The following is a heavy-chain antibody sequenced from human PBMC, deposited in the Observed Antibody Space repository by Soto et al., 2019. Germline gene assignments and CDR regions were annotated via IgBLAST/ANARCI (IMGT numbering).Heavy chain of an antibody. V-gene: IGHV3-7*03. D-gene: IGHD6-19*01. CDR3: ARYYRGSGRYFFDY. CDR2: INQDGGVT. Sequence: LRLSCVASVFTFIISFRGCIRQAPGKGLEWVANINQDGGVTYYVDSVEGRFTISRDNTKDSLYLQMNSLRGEDTAIYYCARYYRGSGRYFFDYWGQGTPVTVSS. J-gene: IGHJ4*02. CDR1: VFTFIISF.